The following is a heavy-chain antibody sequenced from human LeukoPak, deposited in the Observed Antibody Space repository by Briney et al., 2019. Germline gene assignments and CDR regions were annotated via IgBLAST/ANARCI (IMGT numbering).Heavy chain of an antibody. CDR3: ATLPAAGTTLFDY. V-gene: IGHV4-39*07. Sequence: SETLSLTCTVSGGSISSSSYYWGWIRQPPGKGLEWIGSIYYSGSTYYNPSLKSRVTISVDTSKNQFSLKLSSVTAADTAVYYCATLPAAGTTLFDYWGQGTLVTVSS. CDR2: IYYSGST. D-gene: IGHD6-13*01. CDR1: GGSISSSSYY. J-gene: IGHJ4*02.